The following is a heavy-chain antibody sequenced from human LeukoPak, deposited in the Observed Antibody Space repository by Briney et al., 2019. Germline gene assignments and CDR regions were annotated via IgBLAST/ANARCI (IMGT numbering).Heavy chain of an antibody. D-gene: IGHD2-2*01. V-gene: IGHV3-33*01. CDR2: IWYDGSNK. CDR3: AREVPAAMPYYYYYMDV. CDR1: GFTFSSYG. Sequence: GGSLRLSCAASGFTFSSYGVHWVRQAPGKGLEWVAVIWYDGSNKYYADSVKGRFTISRDNSKNTLYLQMNSLRAEDTAVYYCAREVPAAMPYYYYYMDVWGKGTTVTVSS. J-gene: IGHJ6*03.